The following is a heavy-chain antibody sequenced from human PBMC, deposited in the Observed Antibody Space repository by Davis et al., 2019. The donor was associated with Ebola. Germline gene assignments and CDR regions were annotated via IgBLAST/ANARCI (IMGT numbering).Heavy chain of an antibody. Sequence: GESLKISCAASGFNFRYYAMSWVRQAPGKGLEWVSAIRGGGDASYYADSVKGRFTISRDNSKNTLFLQINSLRAEDTALYYCAKDWGWSFQPWGQGTLVTVSS. J-gene: IGHJ1*01. CDR3: AKDWGWSFQP. D-gene: IGHD7-27*01. V-gene: IGHV3-23*01. CDR2: IRGGGDAS. CDR1: GFNFRYYA.